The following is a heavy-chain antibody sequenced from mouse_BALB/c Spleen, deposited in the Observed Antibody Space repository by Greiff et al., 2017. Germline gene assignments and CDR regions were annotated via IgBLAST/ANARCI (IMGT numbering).Heavy chain of an antibody. Sequence: DVMLVESGGGLVKPGGSLKLSCAASGFAFSSYDMSWVRQTPEKRLEWVAYISSGGGSTYYPDTVKGRFTISRDNAKNTLYLQMSSLKSEDTAMYYCARGRDWVYAMDYWGQGTSVTVSS. V-gene: IGHV5-12-1*01. CDR1: GFAFSSYD. D-gene: IGHD4-1*01. CDR2: ISSGGGST. CDR3: ARGRDWVYAMDY. J-gene: IGHJ4*01.